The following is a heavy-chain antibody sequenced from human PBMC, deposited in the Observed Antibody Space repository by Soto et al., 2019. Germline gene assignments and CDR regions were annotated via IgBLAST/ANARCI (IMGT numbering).Heavy chain of an antibody. J-gene: IGHJ6*02. Sequence: PGGSLRLSCAASGFTFSSYAMHWVRQAPGKGLEWVALISYDGYSKWYADAVKGRFTISRDNSNNTLFLEMNSLRGDDTAVYFCAAIREVDVCGQGPTVTVYS. CDR2: ISYDGYSK. CDR3: AAIREVDV. CDR1: GFTFSSYA. D-gene: IGHD1-26*01. V-gene: IGHV3-30*03.